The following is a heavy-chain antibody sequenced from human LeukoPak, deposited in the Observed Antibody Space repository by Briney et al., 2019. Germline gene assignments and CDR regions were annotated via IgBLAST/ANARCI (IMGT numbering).Heavy chain of an antibody. CDR2: IDPNSGGT. V-gene: IGHV1-2*02. D-gene: IGHD3-16*01. CDR1: GYTFTGYY. J-gene: IGHJ3*02. Sequence: GASVKVSCKASGYTFTGYYMHWVRQAPGQGLEWMGWIDPNSGGTNYAQKFQGRVTMTRDTSISTAYMELSRLRSDDTAVYYCARDKSVNTPLGGVAFDIWGQGTLVTVSS. CDR3: ARDKSVNTPLGGVAFDI.